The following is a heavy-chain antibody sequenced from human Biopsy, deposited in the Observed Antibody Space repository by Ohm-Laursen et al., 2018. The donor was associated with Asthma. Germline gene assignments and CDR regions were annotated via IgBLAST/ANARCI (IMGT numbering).Heavy chain of an antibody. D-gene: IGHD3-22*01. CDR2: IYSGGTS. V-gene: IGHV3-53*01. CDR3: ARGDSSNWSHYYFDN. Sequence: SLRLSCTASGFAVSRDHMFWVRQAPGKGLEWVSVIYSGGTSHTADSVRGRFTISRDYSKNMLYLQMHSLRAEDTAVYYCARGDSSNWSHYYFDNWGQGTMVTVSS. J-gene: IGHJ4*02. CDR1: GFAVSRDH.